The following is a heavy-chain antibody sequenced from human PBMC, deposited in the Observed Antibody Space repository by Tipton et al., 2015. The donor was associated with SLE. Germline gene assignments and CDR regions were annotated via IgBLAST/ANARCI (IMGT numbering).Heavy chain of an antibody. J-gene: IGHJ4*02. CDR1: GGSISSSSYY. D-gene: IGHD3-3*01. CDR2: IYYSGST. CDR3: ARNDYDFWSGGGFYFDY. V-gene: IGHV4-39*01. Sequence: TLSLTCTVSGGSISSSSYYWGWIRQPPGKGLEWIGSIYYSGSTYYNPSLKSRVTISVDTSKNRFSLKLSSVTAADTAVYYCARNDYDFWSGGGFYFDYWGQGTLVTVSS.